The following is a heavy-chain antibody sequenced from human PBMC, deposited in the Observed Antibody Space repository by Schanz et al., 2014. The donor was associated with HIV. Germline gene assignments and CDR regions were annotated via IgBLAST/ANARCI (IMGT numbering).Heavy chain of an antibody. CDR2: IIPLFGTT. Sequence: QVQLVQSGAEVKKPGSSVKVSCKASGGTFMTYAISWVRQAPGQGLEWMGGIIPLFGTTNYAQKFQGRVTITADESTSTAYMELSSLRSEDTAVYYCARYLGGDDGDFYFDYWGQGTLVTVSS. CDR1: GGTFMTYA. CDR3: ARYLGGDDGDFYFDY. J-gene: IGHJ4*02. D-gene: IGHD4-17*01. V-gene: IGHV1-69*01.